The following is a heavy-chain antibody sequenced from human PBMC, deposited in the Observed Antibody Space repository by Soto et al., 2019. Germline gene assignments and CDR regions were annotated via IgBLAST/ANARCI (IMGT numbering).Heavy chain of an antibody. CDR3: ARDSSGYYYWYFDL. CDR1: GGTFSSYA. Sequence: QVQLVQSGAEVKKPGSSVKVSCKASGGTFSSYAISWVRQAHGQGLEWMGGIIPIFGTANYAQKFQGRVTITADESTSTAYMELSSLRSEDTAVYYCARDSSGYYYWYFDLWGRGTLVTVSS. D-gene: IGHD3-22*01. CDR2: IIPIFGTA. J-gene: IGHJ2*01. V-gene: IGHV1-69*01.